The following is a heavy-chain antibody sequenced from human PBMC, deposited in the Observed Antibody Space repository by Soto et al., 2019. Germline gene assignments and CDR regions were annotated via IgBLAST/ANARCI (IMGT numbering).Heavy chain of an antibody. J-gene: IGHJ3*02. D-gene: IGHD3-22*01. CDR3: ARDPSRRYDSSGYSKTYAFDI. CDR1: GGSISSGGYY. CDR2: IYYSGST. V-gene: IGHV4-31*03. Sequence: QVQLQESGPGLVKPSQTLSLTCTVSGGSISSGGYYWSWIRQHPGKGLEWIGYIYYSGSTYYNPTLKSRVTISVDTPKNQFSLKLSSVTAADTAVYYCARDPSRRYDSSGYSKTYAFDIWGQGTMVTVSS.